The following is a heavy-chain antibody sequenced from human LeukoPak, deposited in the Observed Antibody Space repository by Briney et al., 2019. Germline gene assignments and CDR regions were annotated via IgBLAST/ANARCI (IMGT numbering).Heavy chain of an antibody. CDR3: ARVNAPVATFDY. CDR2: ISHSGST. CDR1: SYSISSVYY. Sequence: SETLSVTCTVSSYSISSVYYGGWIRQPPGKGLEWIATISHSGSTYYTPSLKSRLTISLDTSKNQFSLKLSSVTAADTAVYYCARVNAPVATFDYWGQGALVTVSS. D-gene: IGHD2-21*01. V-gene: IGHV4-38-2*02. J-gene: IGHJ4*02.